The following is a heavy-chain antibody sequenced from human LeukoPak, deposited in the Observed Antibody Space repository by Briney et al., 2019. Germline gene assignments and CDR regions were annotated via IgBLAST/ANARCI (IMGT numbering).Heavy chain of an antibody. V-gene: IGHV4-31*03. D-gene: IGHD1-7*01. Sequence: PSQTLSLTCTVSGGSIGSGGYYWSWIRQHPGKGLEWIGYIYYSGSTYYNPSLKSRVTISVDTSKNQFSLKLSSVTAADTAVYYCARELELGYFDYWGQGTLVTVSS. CDR3: ARELELGYFDY. CDR1: GGSIGSGGYY. CDR2: IYYSGST. J-gene: IGHJ4*02.